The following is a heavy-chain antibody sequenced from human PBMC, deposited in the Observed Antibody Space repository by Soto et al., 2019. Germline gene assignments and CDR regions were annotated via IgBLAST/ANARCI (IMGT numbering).Heavy chain of an antibody. CDR3: ARFGIAAAGPRNWFDP. CDR1: RGCISSSNW. D-gene: IGHD6-13*01. Sequence: SESLSLTCAVSRGCISSSNWWSWVRQPPGKGLEWIGEIYHSGSTNYNPSLKSRVTISVDKSKNQFSLKLSSVTAADTAVYYCARFGIAAAGPRNWFDPWGQGTLVTVSS. CDR2: IYHSGST. J-gene: IGHJ5*02. V-gene: IGHV4-4*02.